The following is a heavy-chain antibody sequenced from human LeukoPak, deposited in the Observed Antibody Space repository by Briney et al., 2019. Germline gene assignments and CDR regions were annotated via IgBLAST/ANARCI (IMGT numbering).Heavy chain of an antibody. Sequence: SETLSLTCAAYGGSFSGYYWSWIRQPPGKGLEWIGEINHSGSTNYNPSLKSRVTISVDTSKNQFSLKLSSVTAADTAVYYCARGVWAQWLAFGYFQHWGQGTLVTVSS. CDR2: INHSGST. CDR3: ARGVWAQWLAFGYFQH. D-gene: IGHD6-19*01. V-gene: IGHV4-34*01. J-gene: IGHJ1*01. CDR1: GGSFSGYY.